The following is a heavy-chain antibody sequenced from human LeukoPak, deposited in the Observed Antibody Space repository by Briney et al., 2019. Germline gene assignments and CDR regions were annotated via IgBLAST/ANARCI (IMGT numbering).Heavy chain of an antibody. D-gene: IGHD6-13*01. CDR1: GGSISSSSYY. V-gene: IGHV4-39*07. CDR3: ARDLQVAAAGYGMDV. J-gene: IGHJ6*02. Sequence: PSETLSLTCTVSGGSISSSSYYWGWIRQPPGKGLEWIGSIYYSGSTYYNPSLKSRVTISVDTSKNQFSLKLSSVTAADTAVYYCARDLQVAAAGYGMDVWGQGTTVTVSS. CDR2: IYYSGST.